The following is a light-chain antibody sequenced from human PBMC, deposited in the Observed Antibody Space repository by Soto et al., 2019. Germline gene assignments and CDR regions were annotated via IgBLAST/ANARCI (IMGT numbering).Light chain of an antibody. CDR1: QSVGSS. CDR2: GAS. J-gene: IGKJ1*01. V-gene: IGKV3-15*01. Sequence: ITPSPSPLSVSPVERAPQSCRASQSVGSSIAWYRQRPGQTPTLLIYGASTGATGLPARFSGSGSGTEFTLSISSLQSEDFAVYYCLQYNKWPRTFGQGSNVDIK. CDR3: LQYNKWPRT.